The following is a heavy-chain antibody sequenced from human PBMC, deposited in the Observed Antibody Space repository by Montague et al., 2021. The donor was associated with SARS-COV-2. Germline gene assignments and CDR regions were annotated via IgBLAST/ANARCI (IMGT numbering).Heavy chain of an antibody. V-gene: IGHV4-59*01. CDR2: MSYSGSA. D-gene: IGHD3-22*01. Sequence: SETLSLTCTVSGATISSDYWSWIRQSPGKGLEWIGYMSYSGSATYNPSLESRVAISRGTSKNQFSLTLIPATAADTAIYYCARTSDPSNFDSTGYYGAFDVWGQGTTVIVSS. CDR3: ARTSDPSNFDSTGYYGAFDV. CDR1: GATISSDY. J-gene: IGHJ3*01.